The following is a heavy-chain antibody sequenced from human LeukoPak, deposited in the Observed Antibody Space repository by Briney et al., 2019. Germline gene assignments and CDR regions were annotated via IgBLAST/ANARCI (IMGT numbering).Heavy chain of an antibody. D-gene: IGHD3-22*01. CDR1: GFTFSSYS. J-gene: IGHJ4*02. CDR3: ARASSYYYDSSGYYY. V-gene: IGHV3-48*04. Sequence: GGSLRLSCAASGFTFSSYSMNWVRQAPGKGLEWVSYISSSSSTIYYADSVKGRFTISRDNAKNSLYLQMNSLRAEDTAVYYCARASSYYYDSSGYYYWGQGTLVTVSS. CDR2: ISSSSSTI.